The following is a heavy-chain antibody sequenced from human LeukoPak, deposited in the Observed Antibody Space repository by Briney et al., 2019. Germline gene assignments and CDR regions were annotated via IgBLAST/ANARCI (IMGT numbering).Heavy chain of an antibody. CDR2: ISSSGSTI. Sequence: GGSLRLSCAASGFTFSSYEMSWVRQAPGKGLEWVSYISSSGSTIYYADSVKGRFTISRDNSKNTLYLQMNSLRAEDTAVYYCAKVSSSWYGGIFDYWGQGTLVTVS. D-gene: IGHD6-13*01. CDR3: AKVSSSWYGGIFDY. CDR1: GFTFSSYE. V-gene: IGHV3-48*03. J-gene: IGHJ4*02.